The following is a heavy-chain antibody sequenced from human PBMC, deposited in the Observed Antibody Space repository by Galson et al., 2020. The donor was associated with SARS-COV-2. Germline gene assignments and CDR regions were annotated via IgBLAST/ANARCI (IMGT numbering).Heavy chain of an antibody. V-gene: IGHV3-23*01. Sequence: GGSLRLSCAASGFTFSSYAMSWVRQAPGKGLEWVSAISGSGGSTYYADSVKGRLTTSRDTSKNTRYLQMDSLRAEDTGVYYRAKDILIAAAGTFFYDGMDVWGQGTTVTVSS. CDR3: AKDILIAAAGTFFYDGMDV. J-gene: IGHJ6*02. CDR1: GFTFSSYA. D-gene: IGHD6-13*01. CDR2: ISGSGGST.